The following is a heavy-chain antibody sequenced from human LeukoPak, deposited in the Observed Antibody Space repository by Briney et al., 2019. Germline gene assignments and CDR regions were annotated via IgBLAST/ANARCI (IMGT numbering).Heavy chain of an antibody. CDR3: ARDPDYGDYESPFDY. CDR1: GGTFSSYA. CDR2: IIPIFGTA. V-gene: IGHV1-69*05. Sequence: ASVKVSCKASGGTFSSYAISWVRQAPGQGLEWMGGIIPIFGTANYAQKFQGRVTITTDESTSTAYMELSSLRSEDTAVYYCARDPDYGDYESPFDYWGQGTLVTVSS. J-gene: IGHJ4*02. D-gene: IGHD4-17*01.